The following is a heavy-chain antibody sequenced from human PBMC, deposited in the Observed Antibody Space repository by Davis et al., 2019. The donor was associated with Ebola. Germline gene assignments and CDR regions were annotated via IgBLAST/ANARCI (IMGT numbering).Heavy chain of an antibody. J-gene: IGHJ5*02. CDR3: TRRDYDFWSGYYWFDP. CDR1: GFTFSGSA. Sequence: PGGSLRLSCAASGFTFSGSAMHWVRQASGKGLEWVGRIRSKANSYATAYAASVKGRFTISRDDSKNTAYLQMNSLKTEDTAVYYCTRRDYDFWSGYYWFDPWGQGTLVTVSS. V-gene: IGHV3-73*01. CDR2: IRSKANSYAT. D-gene: IGHD3-3*01.